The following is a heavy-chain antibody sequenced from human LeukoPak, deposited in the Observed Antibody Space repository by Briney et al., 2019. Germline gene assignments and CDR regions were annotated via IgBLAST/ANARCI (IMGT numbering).Heavy chain of an antibody. V-gene: IGHV3-9*01. D-gene: IGHD3-10*01. Sequence: PGGSLRLSCAASEFTFEAYAMHWVRQAPGKGLEWVAGISWDSISMDYADSVKGRFTISRDNAKKSLYLQMSSLRAEDTALYYCATTRSGFLLTGTKAFDLWGQGTLVSVSS. J-gene: IGHJ3*01. CDR3: ATTRSGFLLTGTKAFDL. CDR1: EFTFEAYA. CDR2: ISWDSISM.